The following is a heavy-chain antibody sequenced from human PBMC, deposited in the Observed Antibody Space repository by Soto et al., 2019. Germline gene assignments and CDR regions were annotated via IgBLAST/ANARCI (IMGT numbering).Heavy chain of an antibody. Sequence: GGSLRPACAASGFTVSSNYMSWVRQAPGKGLEWVSVIYSGGSTYYADSVKGRFTISRDNAKNSLYLQMNSLRDEDTAVYYCAREGGTLNGFDPWGQGTLVTVSP. V-gene: IGHV3-66*01. CDR2: IYSGGST. CDR1: GFTVSSNY. D-gene: IGHD1-26*01. J-gene: IGHJ5*02. CDR3: AREGGTLNGFDP.